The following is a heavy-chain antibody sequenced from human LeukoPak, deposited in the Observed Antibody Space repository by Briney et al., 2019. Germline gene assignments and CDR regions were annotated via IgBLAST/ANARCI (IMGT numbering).Heavy chain of an antibody. CDR3: ARDIGGGIAVAGFDY. CDR2: ISAYNGNT. D-gene: IGHD6-19*01. J-gene: IGHJ4*02. CDR1: GYTFTSYG. V-gene: IGHV1-18*01. Sequence: ASVKVSCKASGYTFTSYGISWVRQAPGQGLEWMGWISAYNGNTNYAQKLQGRVTMTTDTSTSTAYMELRSLRSDDTAVYYCARDIGGGIAVAGFDYWGQGALVTVSS.